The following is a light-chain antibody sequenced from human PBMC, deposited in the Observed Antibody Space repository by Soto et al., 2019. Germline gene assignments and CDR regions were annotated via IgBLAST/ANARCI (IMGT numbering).Light chain of an antibody. V-gene: IGKV3-20*01. J-gene: IGKJ3*01. CDR1: QSVSSSY. CDR2: GAS. Sequence: EIVVTQSPGTLSLSPGERATLSCRASQSVSSSYLAWYQQKPGQAPRLLIYGASSMATGIPDRFSGSGSGTDFTLTISRLEPEDFAAYYCQQYDSSLLTFGHGTKVDIK. CDR3: QQYDSSLLT.